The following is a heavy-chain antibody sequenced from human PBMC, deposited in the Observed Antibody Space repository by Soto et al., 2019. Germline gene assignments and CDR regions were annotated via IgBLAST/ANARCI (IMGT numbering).Heavy chain of an antibody. CDR2: IYYSGST. V-gene: IGHV4-61*01. D-gene: IGHD2-21*02. Sequence: QVQLQESGPGLVKPSETLSLTCTVSGGSVSSGSYYWSWIRQPPGKGLEWIGYIYYSGSTNYNPSLKSRVTISVDTSKNQFSLKLSSVTAADTAVYYCARSGGDREDYYGMDVWGQGTTVTVSS. CDR1: GGSVSSGSYY. CDR3: ARSGGDREDYYGMDV. J-gene: IGHJ6*02.